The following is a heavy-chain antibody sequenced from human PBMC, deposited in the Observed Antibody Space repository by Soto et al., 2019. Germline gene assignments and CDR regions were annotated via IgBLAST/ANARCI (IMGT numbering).Heavy chain of an antibody. CDR3: AKPSYDSWSCDYHPFDY. Sequence: QVQLLESGGGVVHPGRSQRLSCTASGCTFSSYGMHWVRQAPGKGLEWVAFIWHDGSNSYYVDSVNGRFTISRDNSKNTLYLQMNSLRAEDTAVYYCAKPSYDSWSCDYHPFDYWGQGTLVTVYS. V-gene: IGHV3-33*06. CDR2: IWHDGSNS. J-gene: IGHJ4*02. D-gene: IGHD3-3*01. CDR1: GCTFSSYG.